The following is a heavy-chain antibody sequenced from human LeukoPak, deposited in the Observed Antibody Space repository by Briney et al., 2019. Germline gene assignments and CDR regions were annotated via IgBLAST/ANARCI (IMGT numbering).Heavy chain of an antibody. CDR2: ISSSRSTI. CDR1: GFTFSNYE. V-gene: IGHV3-48*03. Sequence: PGGSLRLSCAASGFTFSNYEMNWVRQAPGKGLEWVSYISSSRSTIYYADSVKGRFTISRDNAKNSLYLQMNSLRAEDTAVYYCARGYLDYWGQGTLVTVSS. CDR3: ARGYLDY. J-gene: IGHJ4*02.